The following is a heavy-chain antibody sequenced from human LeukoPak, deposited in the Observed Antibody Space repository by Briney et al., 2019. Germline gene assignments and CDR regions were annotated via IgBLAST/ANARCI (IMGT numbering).Heavy chain of an antibody. Sequence: GGSLRLSCAASGFTFSSYWMSWVRQAPRKGLEWVAYIKKDGSEKYYVDSVKGRFTISRDNAKTSLYLQMNSLRAEDTAVYYCARDLSGVTGYTYGRGIDYWGQGTLVTVSS. J-gene: IGHJ4*02. CDR1: GFTFSSYW. D-gene: IGHD5-18*01. CDR2: IKKDGSEK. V-gene: IGHV3-7*01. CDR3: ARDLSGVTGYTYGRGIDY.